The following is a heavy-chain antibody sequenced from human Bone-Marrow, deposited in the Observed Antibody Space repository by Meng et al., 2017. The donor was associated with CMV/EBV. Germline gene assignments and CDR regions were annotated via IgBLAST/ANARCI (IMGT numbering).Heavy chain of an antibody. J-gene: IGHJ4*02. CDR2: ISWDGRVT. CDR1: GFTLSDFP. D-gene: IGHD3-16*01. Sequence: GESLKISCEVSGFTLSDFPMHWIRQAPGKGLEWVAVISWDGRVTKYADSVKGRFTISRDDYKNTVFLQTNRLRLDDTALYYCARDPIKGAPDHLDYWARGTLVTVSS. CDR3: ARDPIKGAPDHLDY. V-gene: IGHV3-30*04.